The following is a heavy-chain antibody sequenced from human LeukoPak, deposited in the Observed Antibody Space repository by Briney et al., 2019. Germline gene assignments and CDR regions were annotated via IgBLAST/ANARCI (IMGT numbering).Heavy chain of an antibody. D-gene: IGHD2-15*01. Sequence: GASVKVSCKASGYTFTGYYMHWVRQAPGRGLEWMGRINPNSGGTNYAQKFQGRVTMTRDTSISTAYMELSRLRSDDTAVYYCARDAVFIGGSFDYWGQGTLVTVSS. CDR1: GYTFTGYY. CDR3: ARDAVFIGGSFDY. V-gene: IGHV1-2*06. J-gene: IGHJ4*02. CDR2: INPNSGGT.